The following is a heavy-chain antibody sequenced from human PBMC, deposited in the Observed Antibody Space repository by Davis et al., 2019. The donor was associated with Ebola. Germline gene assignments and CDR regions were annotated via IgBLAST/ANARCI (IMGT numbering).Heavy chain of an antibody. J-gene: IGHJ4*02. CDR1: GFTFSSYA. V-gene: IGHV3-64*04. CDR3: AKVSGSGSYPDYYFDY. Sequence: PGGSLRLSCPASGFTFSSYAMHWVRQAPGKGLEYVSAISSNGGSTYYADSVKGRFTISRDNSKNTLYLQMNSLRAEDTAVYYCAKVSGSGSYPDYYFDYWGQGTLVTVSS. D-gene: IGHD3-10*01. CDR2: ISSNGGST.